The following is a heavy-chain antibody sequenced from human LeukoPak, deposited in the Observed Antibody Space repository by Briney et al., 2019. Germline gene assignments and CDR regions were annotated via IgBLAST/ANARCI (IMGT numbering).Heavy chain of an antibody. D-gene: IGHD3-3*01. CDR3: ARDREAGVLRFLEWLPSHNAFDI. V-gene: IGHV4-38-2*02. CDR1: GGSISSDYY. Sequence: SETLSLTCTVSGGSISSDYYWGWIRQPPGKGLEWIGSIYHSGSTYYNPSLKSRVTISVDTSKNQFSLKLSSVTAADTAVYYCARDREAGVLRFLEWLPSHNAFDIWGQGTMVTVSS. J-gene: IGHJ3*02. CDR2: IYHSGST.